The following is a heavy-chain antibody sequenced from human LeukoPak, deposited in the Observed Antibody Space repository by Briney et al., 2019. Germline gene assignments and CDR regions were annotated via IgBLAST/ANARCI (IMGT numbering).Heavy chain of an antibody. V-gene: IGHV3-30-3*01. D-gene: IGHD6-19*01. CDR3: ARAVRRYSSGWYGPFFDY. J-gene: IGHJ4*02. CDR1: GFTFSSYA. Sequence: GGSLRLSCAASGFTFSSYAMHWVRQAPGKGLEWVAVISYDGSNKYYADSVKGRFTISRDNSKNTLYLQMNSLRAEDTAVYYCARAVRRYSSGWYGPFFDYWGQGTLVTVSS. CDR2: ISYDGSNK.